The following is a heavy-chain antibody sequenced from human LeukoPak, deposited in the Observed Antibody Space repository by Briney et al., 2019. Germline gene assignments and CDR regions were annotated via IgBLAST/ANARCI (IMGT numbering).Heavy chain of an antibody. J-gene: IGHJ4*02. V-gene: IGHV4-39*01. Sequence: SETLSLTCTVSGGSISSSSYYWGWIRQPPGKGLEWIGSIYYSGSTYYNPSLKSRVTISVGTSKNQFSLKLSSVTAADTAVYYSARRSRIFGVKVFDYWGQGTLVTVSS. CDR2: IYYSGST. D-gene: IGHD3-3*01. CDR1: GGSISSSSYY. CDR3: ARRSRIFGVKVFDY.